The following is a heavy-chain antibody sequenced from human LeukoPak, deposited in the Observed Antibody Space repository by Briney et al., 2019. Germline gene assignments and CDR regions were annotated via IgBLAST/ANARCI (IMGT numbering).Heavy chain of an antibody. Sequence: GGSLRLSCAASGFTFSSYAMTWVRQAPGKGLEWVSIISGSGGSTSYADSVKGRFTISRDNSKNTLYLQMNSLRAEDTALYYCAEPYSGTILTGWFDPWGQGTLVTVSS. CDR3: AEPYSGTILTGWFDP. CDR1: GFTFSSYA. J-gene: IGHJ5*02. D-gene: IGHD3-9*01. CDR2: ISGSGGST. V-gene: IGHV3-23*01.